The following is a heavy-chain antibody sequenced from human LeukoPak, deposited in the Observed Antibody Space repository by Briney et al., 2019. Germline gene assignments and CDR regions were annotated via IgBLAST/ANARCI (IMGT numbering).Heavy chain of an antibody. CDR1: GYTFTTYD. V-gene: IGHV1-8*01. CDR2: MNPNSGNT. Sequence: ASVKVSCKASGYTFTTYDINWVRQATGQGLEWMGWMNPNSGNTDYAQKFQGRVTMTRNTSISTAYMELSSLTSEDTAVYYCARGVNPTNCFDPWGQGTLVTVSS. J-gene: IGHJ5*02. CDR3: ARGVNPTNCFDP.